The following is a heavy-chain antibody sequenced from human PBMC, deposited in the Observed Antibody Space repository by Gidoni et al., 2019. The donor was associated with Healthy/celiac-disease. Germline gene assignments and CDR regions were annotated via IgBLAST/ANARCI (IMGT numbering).Heavy chain of an antibody. D-gene: IGHD6-13*01. CDR2: INPNSGGT. Sequence: QVQLVQSGAEVKKPGASVKVSCKASGCTFTGYYMHWVRQAPGQGLEWMGLINPNSGGTNDAQKFQSRVTMTRDTSISTAYIELSRLRSDDTAVYYCARDDGGAAAGSYYYYGMDVWGQGTTVTVSS. J-gene: IGHJ6*02. V-gene: IGHV1-2*02. CDR3: ARDDGGAAAGSYYYYGMDV. CDR1: GCTFTGYY.